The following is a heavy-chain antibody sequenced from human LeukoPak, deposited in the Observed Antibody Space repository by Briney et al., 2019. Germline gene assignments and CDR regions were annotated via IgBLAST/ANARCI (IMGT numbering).Heavy chain of an antibody. Sequence: ASVKVSCKASGGTFSSYAISWVRQAPGQGLEWMGRIIPILGIANYAQEFQGRVTITADKSTSTAYMELSSLRSEDTAVYYCARASEQQLAYDAFDIWGQGTMVTVSS. V-gene: IGHV1-69*04. CDR2: IIPILGIA. J-gene: IGHJ3*02. D-gene: IGHD6-13*01. CDR3: ARASEQQLAYDAFDI. CDR1: GGTFSSYA.